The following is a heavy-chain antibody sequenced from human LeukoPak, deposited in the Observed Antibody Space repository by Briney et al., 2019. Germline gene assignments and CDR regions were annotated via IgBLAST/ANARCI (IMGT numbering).Heavy chain of an antibody. CDR3: ARGASTAAKYGMDV. Sequence: GGSLRLSCAASGFTFSNYAIHCVRKAPGKGLEWVAVIAYDGSSTVYADSVKGRFTISRDNSKNTLYLQMNSLRTEDTAVYYCARGASTAAKYGMDVWGRGTAVTVSS. CDR2: IAYDGSST. D-gene: IGHD2-21*02. V-gene: IGHV3-30*04. CDR1: GFTFSNYA. J-gene: IGHJ6*02.